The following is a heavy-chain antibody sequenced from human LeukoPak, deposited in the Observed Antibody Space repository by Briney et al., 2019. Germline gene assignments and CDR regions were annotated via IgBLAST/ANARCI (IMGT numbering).Heavy chain of an antibody. V-gene: IGHV1-3*01. CDR1: GYTFTSYA. CDR3: ARGDYYDSSVPY. CDR2: INAGDGNT. Sequence: ASVKVSCKASGYTFTSYAMHWVRQAPGQRLEWMGWINAGDGNTKYSQKFQGRVTITRDTSASTAYMELSSLRSEDTAVYYCARGDYYDSSVPYWGQGTLVTVSS. J-gene: IGHJ4*02. D-gene: IGHD3-22*01.